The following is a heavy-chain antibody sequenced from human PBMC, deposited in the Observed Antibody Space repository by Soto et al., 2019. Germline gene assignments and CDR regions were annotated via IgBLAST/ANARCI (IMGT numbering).Heavy chain of an antibody. J-gene: IGHJ4*02. CDR3: VKDYSHGRFPDY. CDR2: STYVGGTP. V-gene: IGHV3-64D*06. CDR1: GFNLKDYG. D-gene: IGHD1-26*01. Sequence: EVDLVESGGGLVQPGGSLRLSCSASGFNLKDYGMHWVRQAPVKGLEQVAASTYVGGTPCYVESVKDRFTVSRDNSKNTLYLQMGSLRPEDTAIYFCVKDYSHGRFPDYWGQGTLVTVSS.